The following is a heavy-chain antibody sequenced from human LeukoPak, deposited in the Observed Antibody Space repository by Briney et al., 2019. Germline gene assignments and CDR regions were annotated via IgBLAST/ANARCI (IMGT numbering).Heavy chain of an antibody. Sequence: PGGSLRLSCAASGFTFSSYAMSWVRQAPGKGLEWVSSISSSSSSIYYADSVKGRFSISRDNAKNSLYLQMNSLSAEDTAVYYCAGERGVGEFYWGQGTLVTVSS. CDR3: AGERGVGEFY. CDR2: ISSSSSSI. D-gene: IGHD3-10*01. CDR1: GFTFSSYA. V-gene: IGHV3-21*01. J-gene: IGHJ4*02.